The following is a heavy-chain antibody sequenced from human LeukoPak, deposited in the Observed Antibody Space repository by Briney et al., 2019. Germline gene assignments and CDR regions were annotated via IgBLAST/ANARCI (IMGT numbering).Heavy chain of an antibody. V-gene: IGHV3-53*01. CDR3: AALARDY. Sequence: GSLRLSCAAFGFIVSSNYMTWVRQAPGEGLEWVSVIHNDGSTYYTDSVKGRFTISRDNSKNTLYLQMNSLRVEDTAVYYCAALARDYWGQGTLVTVSS. D-gene: IGHD3-3*02. J-gene: IGHJ4*02. CDR2: IHNDGST. CDR1: GFIVSSNY.